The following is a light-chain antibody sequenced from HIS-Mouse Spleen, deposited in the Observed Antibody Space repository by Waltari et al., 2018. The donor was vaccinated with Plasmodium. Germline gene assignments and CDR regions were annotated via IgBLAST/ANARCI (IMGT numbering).Light chain of an antibody. Sequence: SYELTQPPSVSVSTGQTARITCSGDAFPKKSAYWYQQKSGQAPVLVIYEDSKRPSGIPERFSGSSSGTMATLTISGAQVEDEADYYCYSTDSSGNHRVFGGGTKLTVL. CDR3: YSTDSSGNHRV. J-gene: IGLJ3*02. CDR2: EDS. V-gene: IGLV3-10*01. CDR1: AFPKKS.